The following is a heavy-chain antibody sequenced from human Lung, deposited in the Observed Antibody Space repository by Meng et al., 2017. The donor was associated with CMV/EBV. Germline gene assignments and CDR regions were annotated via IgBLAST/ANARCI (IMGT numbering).Heavy chain of an antibody. Sequence: SCAASGFTFANAWMSWVRQSPGKGLEWVARVRSGGGTTEYAAPVRGRFSISRDDSYNTLYLQMNSLKTEDTAIYYCATDRPEVLAQIEYWGQGTXVNGAS. J-gene: IGHJ4*02. D-gene: IGHD3-3*02. V-gene: IGHV3-15*01. CDR3: ATDRPEVLAQIEY. CDR1: GFTFANAW. CDR2: VRSGGGTT.